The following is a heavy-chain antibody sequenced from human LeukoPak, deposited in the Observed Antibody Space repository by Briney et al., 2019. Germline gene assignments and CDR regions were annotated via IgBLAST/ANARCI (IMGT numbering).Heavy chain of an antibody. D-gene: IGHD3-10*01. V-gene: IGHV3-7*01. CDR3: ASGGTTMVRGVIITLTPYYMDV. Sequence: GGSLRLSCAASGFSFTTYWMSWVRQAPGKGLEWVANIKQDGTEKYYADSVKGRFTISRDNAKNSLYLQMNSLRAEDTAVYYCASGGTTMVRGVIITLTPYYMDVWGKGTTVTVSS. CDR1: GFSFTTYW. CDR2: IKQDGTEK. J-gene: IGHJ6*03.